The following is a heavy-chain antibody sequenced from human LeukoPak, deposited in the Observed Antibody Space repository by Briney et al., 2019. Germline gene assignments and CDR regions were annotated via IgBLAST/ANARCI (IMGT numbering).Heavy chain of an antibody. J-gene: IGHJ6*03. Sequence: PSETLSLTCSGSDYSISNSLYWGWLRQPPGKGLEWIGSIYRSGSTFYNPSLKSRVTISLDTSKNQFSLKLSSVTAADTAVYFCARGTYGYYMDVWGKGTTVTVSS. CDR1: DYSISNSLY. CDR2: IYRSGST. D-gene: IGHD4-17*01. V-gene: IGHV4-38-2*02. CDR3: ARGTYGYYMDV.